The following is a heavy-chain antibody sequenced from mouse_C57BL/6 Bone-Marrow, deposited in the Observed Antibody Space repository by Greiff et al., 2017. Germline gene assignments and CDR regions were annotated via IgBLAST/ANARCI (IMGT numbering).Heavy chain of an antibody. J-gene: IGHJ4*01. Sequence: VQLKQSGAELVRPGASVKLSCTASGFNIKDDYMHWVKQRPEQGLEWIGWIDPENGDTEYASKFQGKATITADTSSNTAYLQLSSLTSEDTAVYYCTLYYYGSSPDAMDYWGQGTSVTVSS. CDR2: IDPENGDT. CDR3: TLYYYGSSPDAMDY. D-gene: IGHD1-1*01. V-gene: IGHV14-4*01. CDR1: GFNIKDDY.